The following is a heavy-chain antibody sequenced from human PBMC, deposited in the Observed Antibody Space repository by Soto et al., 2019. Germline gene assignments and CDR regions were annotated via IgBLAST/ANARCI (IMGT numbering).Heavy chain of an antibody. Sequence: QVQLVQSGAEVKKPGASVKVSCQASGYTFTGYYMHWVRQAPGQGLEWMGWINPNSGGTNYAQKFQGRVTMTRDTSISTAYMELSRLRSDDTAVYYCARPSPYSSGWTGAFDIWGQGTMVTVSS. D-gene: IGHD6-19*01. CDR1: GYTFTGYY. J-gene: IGHJ3*02. CDR2: INPNSGGT. V-gene: IGHV1-2*02. CDR3: ARPSPYSSGWTGAFDI.